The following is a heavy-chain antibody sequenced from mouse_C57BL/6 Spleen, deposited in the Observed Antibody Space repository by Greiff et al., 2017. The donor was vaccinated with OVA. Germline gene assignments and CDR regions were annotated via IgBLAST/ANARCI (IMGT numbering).Heavy chain of an antibody. V-gene: IGHV8-12*01. CDR1: GFSLSTSGMG. CDR2: IYWDDDK. J-gene: IGHJ2*01. D-gene: IGHD1-1*01. CDR3: ARSSSHYLFDY. Sequence: QVTLKEPGPGILQSSQTLSLTCSFSGFSLSTSGMGVSWIRQPSGKGLEWLAHIYWDDDKRYNPSLKSRLTISKDTSRNQVFLKITSVDTADTATYYCARSSSHYLFDYWGQGTTLTVSS.